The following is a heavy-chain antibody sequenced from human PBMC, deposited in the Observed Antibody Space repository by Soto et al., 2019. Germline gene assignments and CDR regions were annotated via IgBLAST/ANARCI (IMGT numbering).Heavy chain of an antibody. V-gene: IGHV4-34*01. Sequence: SETLSLTCAAYGGSFSGYYWSCIRQPPGKGLEWIGEINHSGSTNYNPSLKSRVTISVDTSKNQFSLKLSSVTAADTAVYYCARPSRYYGSGSYYNGRGYYFDYWGQGTLVTVSS. D-gene: IGHD3-10*01. CDR2: INHSGST. CDR3: ARPSRYYGSGSYYNGRGYYFDY. CDR1: GGSFSGYY. J-gene: IGHJ4*02.